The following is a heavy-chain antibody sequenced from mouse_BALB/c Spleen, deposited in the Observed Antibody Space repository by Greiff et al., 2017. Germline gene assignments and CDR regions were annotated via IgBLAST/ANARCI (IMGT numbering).Heavy chain of an antibody. D-gene: IGHD1-1*01. CDR1: GYTFTDYE. V-gene: IGHV1-15*01. J-gene: IGHJ2*01. CDR2: IDPETGGT. CDR3: TRVWVYGSLYVDGH. Sequence: QVQLQQSGAELVRPGASVTLSCKASGYTFTDYEMHWVKQTPVHGLDWIGAIDPETGGTAYNQKFKGKATLTADKSSSTAYMEPRSLTSEDSAVYYCTRVWVYGSLYVDGHWGRDPTLTVPS.